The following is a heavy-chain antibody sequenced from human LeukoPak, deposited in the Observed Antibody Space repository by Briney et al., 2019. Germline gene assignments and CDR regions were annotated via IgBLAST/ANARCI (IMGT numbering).Heavy chain of an antibody. J-gene: IGHJ5*02. CDR3: AREFERGNWFDP. CDR1: GYTFAGYY. V-gene: IGHV1-2*02. CDR2: INPNSGGT. D-gene: IGHD3-16*01. Sequence: ASVKVSCKASGYTFAGYYTHWVRQAPGQGLEWMGWINPNSGGTNYAQKFQGRVTMTRDTSISTAYMELSRLRSDDTAVYYCAREFERGNWFDPWGQGTLVTVSS.